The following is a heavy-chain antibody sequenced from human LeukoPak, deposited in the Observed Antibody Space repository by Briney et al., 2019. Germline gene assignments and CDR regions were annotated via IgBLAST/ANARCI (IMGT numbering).Heavy chain of an antibody. CDR2: ISGSGGST. CDR3: AKSRIAVPPRPDY. CDR1: GFXFSSYA. V-gene: IGHV3-23*01. D-gene: IGHD6-19*01. Sequence: PGGSLRLSCGASGFXFSSYAISWVRQAPGKGLEWVSAISGSGGSTYYADSVKGRFTISRDNSKNTLYLQMNSLRAEDTAVYYCAKSRIAVPPRPDYWCQGTLVTVSS. J-gene: IGHJ4*02.